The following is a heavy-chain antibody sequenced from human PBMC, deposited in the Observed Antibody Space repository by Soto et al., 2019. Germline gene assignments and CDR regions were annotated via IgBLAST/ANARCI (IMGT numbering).Heavy chain of an antibody. Sequence: PSETLSLTCAVYGGSFSGYYWSWIRQPPGKGLEWIGEINHSGSTNYNPSLKSRVTISVDTSKNQFSLKLSSVTAADTAVYYCARSRYFDWLLSFDYWGQGTLVTVSS. CDR3: ARSRYFDWLLSFDY. V-gene: IGHV4-34*01. CDR2: INHSGST. CDR1: GGSFSGYY. J-gene: IGHJ4*02. D-gene: IGHD3-9*01.